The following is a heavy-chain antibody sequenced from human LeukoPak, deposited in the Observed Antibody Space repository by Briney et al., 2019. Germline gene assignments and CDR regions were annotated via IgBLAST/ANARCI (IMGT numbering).Heavy chain of an antibody. J-gene: IGHJ4*02. D-gene: IGHD2-15*01. CDR3: TRMIYCSGGSCSFDY. V-gene: IGHV3-49*04. CDR1: GFTFGGFA. Sequence: GSLRLSCTASGFTFGGFAMTWVRQAPGKGLEGVGFITSRAYGGTTEYAASVKGRFTISRDDSKSIAYLQVNSLKTEDTAVYYCTRMIYCSGGSCSFDYWGQGTLVTVSS. CDR2: ITSRAYGGTT.